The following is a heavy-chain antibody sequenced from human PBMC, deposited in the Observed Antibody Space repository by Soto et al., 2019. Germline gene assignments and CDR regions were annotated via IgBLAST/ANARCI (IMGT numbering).Heavy chain of an antibody. J-gene: IGHJ6*03. CDR3: ARQSEYYYYYMDV. Sequence: SETLSLTCTVSGGSISSSSYYWGWIRQPPGKGLEWIGSIYYSGSTYYNPSLKSRVTISVDTSKNQFSLKLSSVTAADTAVYYCARQSEYYYYYMDVWGKGTTVTVSS. CDR2: IYYSGST. CDR1: GGSISSSSYY. V-gene: IGHV4-39*01.